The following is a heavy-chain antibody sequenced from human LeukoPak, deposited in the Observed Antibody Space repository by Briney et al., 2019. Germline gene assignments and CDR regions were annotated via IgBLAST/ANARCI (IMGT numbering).Heavy chain of an antibody. Sequence: GGSLRLSCAASGFTFSSCAMSWVRQAPGKGLEWVSAISGSGDNTYYADSVKGRFTISRDSSKNTLFLHMNTLRAEDTAIYYCAKDRTVGASYWYFDLWGRGTLVTVSS. J-gene: IGHJ2*01. CDR3: AKDRTVGASYWYFDL. CDR1: GFTFSSCA. D-gene: IGHD1-26*01. CDR2: ISGSGDNT. V-gene: IGHV3-23*01.